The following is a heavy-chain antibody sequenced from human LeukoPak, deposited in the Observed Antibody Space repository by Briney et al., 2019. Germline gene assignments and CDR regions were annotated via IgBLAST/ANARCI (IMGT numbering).Heavy chain of an antibody. CDR2: IQNDGNKK. CDR1: GFTFRSIG. Sequence: PGGSLRLSCVGSGFTFRSIGMHWVRQAPGKGLEWVAFIQNDGNKKDYADSVKGRFIISRDDSKNTVFLQMSDLRAEDTAVYYCARGEYHYGMGVWGQGTTVTVAS. D-gene: IGHD3-10*01. V-gene: IGHV3-30*02. J-gene: IGHJ6*02. CDR3: ARGEYHYGMGV.